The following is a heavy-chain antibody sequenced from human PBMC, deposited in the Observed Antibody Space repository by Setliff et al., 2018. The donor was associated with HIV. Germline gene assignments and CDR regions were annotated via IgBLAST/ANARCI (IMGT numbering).Heavy chain of an antibody. V-gene: IGHV4-4*07. CDR1: GGSISSHF. CDR3: ARDNYYNFWSGYWGMDV. Sequence: SETLSLTCTVSGGSISSHFWSWIRQPPGKGLEWIGSIYTSGSTNYNPSLQSRVTMSVDTSKNQFSLRLSSVTAADTAVYYCARDNYYNFWSGYWGMDVWGQGTTVTVSS. J-gene: IGHJ6*02. CDR2: IYTSGST. D-gene: IGHD3-3*01.